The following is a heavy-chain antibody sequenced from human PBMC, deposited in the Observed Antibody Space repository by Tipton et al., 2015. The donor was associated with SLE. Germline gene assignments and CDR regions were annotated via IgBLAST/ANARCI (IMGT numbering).Heavy chain of an antibody. CDR3: ARGSLEARLLDY. Sequence: TLSLTCTASGGSFTNYQWNWIRQSPEKGLEWLGYVYDRGTTNYNPSVMSRVIISFDTSKSQVSLKLFSVTAADTAVYYCARGSLEARLLDYWGQGTLVTVSS. CDR2: VYDRGTT. J-gene: IGHJ4*02. D-gene: IGHD1-1*01. V-gene: IGHV4-59*01. CDR1: GGSFTNYQ.